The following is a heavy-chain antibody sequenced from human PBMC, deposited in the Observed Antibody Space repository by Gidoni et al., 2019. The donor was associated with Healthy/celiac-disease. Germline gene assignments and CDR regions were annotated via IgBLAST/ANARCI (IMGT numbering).Heavy chain of an antibody. CDR2: ISGSGGST. V-gene: IGHV3-23*01. J-gene: IGHJ5*02. D-gene: IGHD2-15*01. CDR3: AKDVSVVTRTSAHFPCWFDP. Sequence: EVQLLESGGGLVQPGGSLRLSCAASGFTFSSYAMSWVRQAPGKGLEWVSAISGSGGSTYYADSVKGRFTISRDNSKNTLYLQMNSLRAEDTAVYYCAKDVSVVTRTSAHFPCWFDPWGQGTLVTVSS. CDR1: GFTFSSYA.